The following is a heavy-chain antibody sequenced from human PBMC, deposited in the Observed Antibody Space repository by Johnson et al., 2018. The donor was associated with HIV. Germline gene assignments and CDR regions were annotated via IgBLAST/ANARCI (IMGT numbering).Heavy chain of an antibody. Sequence: LLVESGGGVVQPGRSLRLSCAASGFTFSSYGMHWVRQAPGKGLEWVAVISYDGSNKYYVDSVKGRFTISRDNAKNSLYLQMNSLRAEDTAVYYCARKFPDAFDIWGQGTMVTVSS. CDR3: ARKFPDAFDI. J-gene: IGHJ3*02. CDR2: ISYDGSNK. CDR1: GFTFSSYG. V-gene: IGHV3-30*03.